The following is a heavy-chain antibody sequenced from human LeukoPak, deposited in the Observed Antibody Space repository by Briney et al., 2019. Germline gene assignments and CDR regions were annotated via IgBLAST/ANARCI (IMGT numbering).Heavy chain of an antibody. CDR3: ARVYYDFWSGLTNYYYYYMDV. D-gene: IGHD3-3*01. Sequence: SETLSLTCTVSGGSISSSSYYWGWIRQPPGKGLEWIGSIYYSGSTYYNPSLKSRVTISVDTSKNQFSLKLSSVTAADTAVYYCARVYYDFWSGLTNYYYYYMDVWGKGTTVTVSS. CDR2: IYYSGST. V-gene: IGHV4-39*07. J-gene: IGHJ6*03. CDR1: GGSISSSSYY.